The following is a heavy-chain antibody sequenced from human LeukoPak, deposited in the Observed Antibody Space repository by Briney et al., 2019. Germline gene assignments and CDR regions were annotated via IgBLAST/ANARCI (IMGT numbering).Heavy chain of an antibody. CDR2: ISWNSGTI. Sequence: PGGPLRLSCAASGFTFDDYAMHWVRQAPGKGLEWVSGISWNSGTIGYADSVKGRFTVSRDNAKNSLYLQMNSLRAEDTALYYCAKDTRGYSYGSFDYWGQGSLVTVSS. V-gene: IGHV3-9*01. CDR1: GFTFDDYA. D-gene: IGHD5-18*01. CDR3: AKDTRGYSYGSFDY. J-gene: IGHJ4*02.